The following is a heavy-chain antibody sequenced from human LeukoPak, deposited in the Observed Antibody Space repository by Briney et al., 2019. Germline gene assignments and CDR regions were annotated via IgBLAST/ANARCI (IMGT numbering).Heavy chain of an antibody. CDR1: GYTFTSYA. CDR3: ARDQSSSWSYYYYMDV. V-gene: IGHV7-4-1*02. CDR2: INTNTGNP. D-gene: IGHD6-13*01. J-gene: IGHJ6*03. Sequence: GASVKVSCKASGYTFTSYAMNWVRQAPGQGLEWVGWINTNTGNPTYAQGFTGRFVFSLDTSVSTAYLQISSLKAEDTAVYYCARDQSSSWSYYYYMDVWGKGTTVTVSS.